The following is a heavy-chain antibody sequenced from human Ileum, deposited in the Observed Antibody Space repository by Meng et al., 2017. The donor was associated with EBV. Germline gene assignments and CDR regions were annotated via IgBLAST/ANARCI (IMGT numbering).Heavy chain of an antibody. Sequence: GPGRGTPSGTPALPCIDSGASVTSSGYYWRWLRQSPGKGLEGLGYVNYNGDSTYNPSLKSRVTIFIDTSKKQFYLNLTSATAADTAIYYCARDLRVGGAFNYWGQGTLVTVSS. V-gene: IGHV4-61*08. CDR2: VNYNGDS. J-gene: IGHJ4*02. CDR3: ARDLRVGGAFNY. CDR1: GASVTSSGYY. D-gene: IGHD1-26*01.